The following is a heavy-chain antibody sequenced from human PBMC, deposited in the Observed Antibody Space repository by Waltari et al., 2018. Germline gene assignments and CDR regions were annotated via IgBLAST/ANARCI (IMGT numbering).Heavy chain of an antibody. V-gene: IGHV1-69*01. CDR2: IIPIFGTA. Sequence: QVQLVQSGAEVKKPGSSVKVSCKASGGTFSSYAISWVRQAPGQGLEWMGGIIPIFGTANYAQKFQGRVTITADESTSTAYMELSSLRSEDTAVYYCARDDCGGDCLPNYYYYGMDVWGQGTTVTVSS. J-gene: IGHJ6*02. D-gene: IGHD2-21*02. CDR1: GGTFSSYA. CDR3: ARDDCGGDCLPNYYYYGMDV.